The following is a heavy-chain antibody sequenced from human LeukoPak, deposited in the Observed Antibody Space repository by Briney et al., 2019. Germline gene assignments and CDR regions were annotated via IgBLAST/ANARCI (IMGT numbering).Heavy chain of an antibody. J-gene: IGHJ4*02. CDR2: IYYSGST. V-gene: IGHV4-59*01. Sequence: TSETLSLTCTVSGASIRTYYWSWLRQPPGKGLEWIGYIYYSGSTNYNPSLKSRVTISVDTSKNQFSLKLSSVTAADTAVYYCARALYDFWSGYYNCFDYWGQGTLVTVSS. D-gene: IGHD3-3*01. CDR1: GASIRTYY. CDR3: ARALYDFWSGYYNCFDY.